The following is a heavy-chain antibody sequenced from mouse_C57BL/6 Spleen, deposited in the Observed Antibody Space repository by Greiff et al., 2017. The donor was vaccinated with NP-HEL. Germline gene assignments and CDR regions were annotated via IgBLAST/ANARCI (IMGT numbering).Heavy chain of an antibody. Sequence: QVQLKQSGPELVKPGASVKLSCKASGYTFTSYDINWVKQRPGQGLEWIGWIYPRDGRTKYNEKFKGKATLTVDTSSSTAYMELHSLTSADSAVFFCARGGHYYGSSSWFAYWGQGTLVTVSA. V-gene: IGHV1-85*01. CDR2: IYPRDGRT. CDR3: ARGGHYYGSSSWFAY. J-gene: IGHJ3*01. D-gene: IGHD1-1*01. CDR1: GYTFTSYD.